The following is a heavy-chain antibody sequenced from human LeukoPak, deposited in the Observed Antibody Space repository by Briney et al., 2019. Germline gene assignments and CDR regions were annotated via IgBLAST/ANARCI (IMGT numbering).Heavy chain of an antibody. CDR1: GFTFSDYY. CDR3: VRGVSISSSWYNDI. J-gene: IGHJ3*02. Sequence: GGSLRLSCAASGFTFSDYYMSWIRQAPGKGLEWVSYISRGGSTTYYADSVKDRFTISRDNAKNSLFLQMNSLRAEDTAVYYCVRGVSISSSWYNDIWGQGTMVTVSS. D-gene: IGHD6-13*01. CDR2: ISRGGSTT. V-gene: IGHV3-11*01.